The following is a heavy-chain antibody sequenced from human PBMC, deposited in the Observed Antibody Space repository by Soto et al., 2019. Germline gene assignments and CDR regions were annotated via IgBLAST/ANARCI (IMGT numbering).Heavy chain of an antibody. J-gene: IGHJ6*02. Sequence: QVQLQESGPGLVKASQTLSLTCTVSGGSISSGGYYWSWIRQHPGKGPEWIGYIYYSGSTYSNPSLKSRVTISVDTSKNQFSRKLSSVTAADTAMYYCARGGYYFSYGMDVWGQGITVTVSS. V-gene: IGHV4-31*03. CDR2: IYYSGST. CDR1: GGSISSGGYY. CDR3: ARGGYYFSYGMDV.